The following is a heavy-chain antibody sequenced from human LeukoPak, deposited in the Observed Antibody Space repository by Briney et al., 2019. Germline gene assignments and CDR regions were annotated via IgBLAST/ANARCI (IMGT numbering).Heavy chain of an antibody. D-gene: IGHD3-3*01. CDR3: ARRYGFWSGYQYFYYGMDV. CDR1: GYTFTSYD. Sequence: GASVKVSCKASGYTFTSYDINWVRQATRQGLEWMGWMNPNSGNTGYAQKFQGRVTMTRNTSVSTAYMELSSLRSEDTAVYYCARRYGFWSGYQYFYYGMDVWGQGTTVTVSS. J-gene: IGHJ6*02. CDR2: MNPNSGNT. V-gene: IGHV1-8*01.